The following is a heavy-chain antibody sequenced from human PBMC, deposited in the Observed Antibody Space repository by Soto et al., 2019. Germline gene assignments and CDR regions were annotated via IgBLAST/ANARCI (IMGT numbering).Heavy chain of an antibody. CDR1: GFTFSGSA. J-gene: IGHJ2*01. CDR2: IRSKANSYAT. V-gene: IGHV3-73*01. CDR3: TSYGDSSYWYFDL. D-gene: IGHD4-17*01. Sequence: EVQLVESGGGLVQPGGSLKLSCAASGFTFSGSAMHWVRQASGKGLEWVGRIRSKANSYATAYAASVKGRFTISRDDAKNTAYLQMNSLKTEDTAVYYCTSYGDSSYWYFDLWGRGTLVTVSS.